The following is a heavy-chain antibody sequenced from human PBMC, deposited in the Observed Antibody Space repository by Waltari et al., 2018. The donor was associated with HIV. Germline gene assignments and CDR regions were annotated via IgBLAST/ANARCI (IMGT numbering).Heavy chain of an antibody. D-gene: IGHD2-15*01. CDR3: ARVGIQGILFEHY. V-gene: IGHV4-34*01. Sequence: QVQLQQWGAGLLKPSETLSLTCAVYGGSFSGYYWSWIRQPPGKGLEWIGEINHSGSTNYNPSIKSRVTISVDTSKNQFSLKLSSVTAADTAVYYCARVGIQGILFEHYWGQGTLVTVSS. CDR2: INHSGST. J-gene: IGHJ4*02. CDR1: GGSFSGYY.